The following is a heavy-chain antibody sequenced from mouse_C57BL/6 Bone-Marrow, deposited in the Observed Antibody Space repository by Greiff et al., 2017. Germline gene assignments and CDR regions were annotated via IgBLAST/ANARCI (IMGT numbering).Heavy chain of an antibody. D-gene: IGHD1-1*01. V-gene: IGHV1-26*01. CDR1: GYTFTDYY. J-gene: IGHJ2*01. Sequence: DVKLQQSGPELVKPGASVKISCKASGYTFTDYYMNWVKQSHGKSLEWIGDINPNNGGTSYNQKFKGKATLTVDKSSSTAYMELRSLTSEDSAVYYCARHDYYGSSYGYWGQGTTLTVSS. CDR2: INPNNGGT. CDR3: ARHDYYGSSYGY.